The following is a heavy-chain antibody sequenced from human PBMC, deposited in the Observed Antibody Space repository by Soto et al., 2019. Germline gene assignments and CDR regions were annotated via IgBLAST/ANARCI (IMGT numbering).Heavy chain of an antibody. CDR1: GYTFTSYA. Sequence: ASVKVSCKASGYTFTSYAMHWVRQAPGQRLEWMGWINAGNGNTKYSQKFQGRVTITRDTSASTAYLQWSSLKASDTAMYYCARSPQGQTFDYWGQGTLVTVSS. V-gene: IGHV1-3*01. CDR3: ARSPQGQTFDY. J-gene: IGHJ4*02. CDR2: INAGNGNT.